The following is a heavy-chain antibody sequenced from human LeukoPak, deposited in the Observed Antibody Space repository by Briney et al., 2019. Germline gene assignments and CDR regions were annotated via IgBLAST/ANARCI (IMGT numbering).Heavy chain of an antibody. CDR3: ARAGFDWAYYYYYMDV. Sequence: ASVKVSCKASGYTFTDYYMHWVRQATGQGLEWMGWMNPNSGNTGYAQKFQGRVTMTRNTSICTAYMELSSLRSEDTAVYYCARAGFDWAYYYYYMDVWGKGTTVTISS. V-gene: IGHV1-8*02. J-gene: IGHJ6*03. D-gene: IGHD3-9*01. CDR1: GYTFTDYY. CDR2: MNPNSGNT.